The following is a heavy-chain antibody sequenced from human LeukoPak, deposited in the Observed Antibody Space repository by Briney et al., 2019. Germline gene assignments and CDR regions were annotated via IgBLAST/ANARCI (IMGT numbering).Heavy chain of an antibody. Sequence: ASVKVSCKASGGTFSSYAISWVRQAPGQGLEWMGGIIPIFGTANYAQKFQGRVTITTDESTSTAYMELSSLRSEDTAVYYCARVPRLRSSSRYGGYYYYYMDVWGKGTTVTVSS. J-gene: IGHJ6*03. CDR1: GGTFSSYA. D-gene: IGHD6-13*01. CDR2: IIPIFGTA. CDR3: ARVPRLRSSSRYGGYYYYYMDV. V-gene: IGHV1-69*05.